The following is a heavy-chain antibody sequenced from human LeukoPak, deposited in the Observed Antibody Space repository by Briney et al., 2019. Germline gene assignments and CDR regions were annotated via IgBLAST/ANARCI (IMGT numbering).Heavy chain of an antibody. D-gene: IGHD6-6*01. J-gene: IGHJ4*02. CDR1: GFTFSSDS. CDR2: ISSSSSYI. CDR3: ARASSFAVWSY. Sequence: GGSLRLSCAASGFTFSSDSMNWVRQAPGKGLEWVSSISSSSSYIYYADSVKGRFTISRDNAKNSLYLQMNSLRAEDTAVYYCARASSFAVWSYWGQGTLVTVSS. V-gene: IGHV3-21*01.